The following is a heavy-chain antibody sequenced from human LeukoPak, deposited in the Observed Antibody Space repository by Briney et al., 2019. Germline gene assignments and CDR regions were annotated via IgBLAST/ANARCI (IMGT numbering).Heavy chain of an antibody. J-gene: IGHJ4*02. CDR2: ISGSGGST. D-gene: IGHD2-15*01. V-gene: IGHV3-23*01. Sequence: GGSLRLSCAASGFTFSSYAMSWVRQAPGKGLEWVSAISGSGGSTYYADSVKGRFTISRDNSKNTLYLQMNSLRAEDTAVYYCAKNGDIVVVVAATCDYWGQGTLVTVSS. CDR3: AKNGDIVVVVAATCDY. CDR1: GFTFSSYA.